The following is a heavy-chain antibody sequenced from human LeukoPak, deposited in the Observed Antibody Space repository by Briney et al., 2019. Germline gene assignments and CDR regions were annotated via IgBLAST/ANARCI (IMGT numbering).Heavy chain of an antibody. D-gene: IGHD2-2*01. V-gene: IGHV4-34*01. CDR2: INHSGST. J-gene: IGHJ6*02. CDR1: GGSFSGYY. CDR3: ASTRSYCSSTSCYPIYYYGMDV. Sequence: SETLSLTCAVYGGSFSGYYWSWIRQPPGKGLEWIGEINHSGSTNYNPSLKSRVTISVDMSKNQFSLKLSSVTAADTAVYYCASTRSYCSSTSCYPIYYYGMDVWGQGTTVTVSS.